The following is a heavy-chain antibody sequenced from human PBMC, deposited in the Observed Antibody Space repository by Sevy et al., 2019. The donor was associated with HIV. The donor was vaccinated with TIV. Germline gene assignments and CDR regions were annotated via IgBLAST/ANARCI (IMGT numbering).Heavy chain of an antibody. V-gene: IGHV3-30*02. J-gene: IGHJ4*02. CDR1: GFSFSSYG. Sequence: GGSLRLSCAASGFSFSSYGMHWVRQAPDKGLEWMSYLHYDGSNKDYADSVKGRFTISRDNSKITLYLQMNSLRVEDTAVFYCVKEGGGEGGDHWGQGTLVTVSS. CDR3: VKEGGGEGGDH. D-gene: IGHD2-21*01. CDR2: LHYDGSNK.